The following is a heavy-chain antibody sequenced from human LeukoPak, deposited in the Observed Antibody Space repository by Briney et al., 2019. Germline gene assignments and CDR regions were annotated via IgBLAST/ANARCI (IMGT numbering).Heavy chain of an antibody. CDR3: ARGGYSSSWYHFDY. V-gene: IGHV3-53*01. CDR2: IYSGGTT. CDR1: GFTVSSNY. D-gene: IGHD6-13*01. J-gene: IGHJ4*02. Sequence: PGGSLRLSCAASGFTVSSNYMSWVRQGPGKGLEWVSVIYSGGTTNYADSVKGRFTISRDNSKNTLFLQMNSLRAEDTSVYYCARGGYSSSWYHFDYWGQGTLVTVSS.